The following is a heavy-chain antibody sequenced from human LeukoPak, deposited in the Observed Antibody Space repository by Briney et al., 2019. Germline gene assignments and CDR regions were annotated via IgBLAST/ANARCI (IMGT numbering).Heavy chain of an antibody. Sequence: ASVKVSCKASGGTFSSYAISWVRQAPGQGLEWMGIINPSGGSTSYAQKFQGRVTMTRDTSTSTVYMELSSLRSEDTAVYYCAREVAYCGGDCYPDNYYYYGMDVWGQGTTVTVSS. CDR2: INPSGGST. CDR1: GGTFSSYA. V-gene: IGHV1-46*01. D-gene: IGHD2-21*02. J-gene: IGHJ6*02. CDR3: AREVAYCGGDCYPDNYYYYGMDV.